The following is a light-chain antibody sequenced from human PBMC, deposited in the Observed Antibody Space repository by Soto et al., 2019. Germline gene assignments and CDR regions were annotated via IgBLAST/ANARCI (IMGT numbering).Light chain of an antibody. V-gene: IGLV1-44*01. J-gene: IGLJ1*01. CDR1: SSNIGSNT. CDR2: GKN. Sequence: QSVLTQPPAASGTPGQRITISCSGSSSNIGSNTVNWYQQLPGTAPKLLIHGKNYRASGVPDRFSGSKSDTSAPLAISGLQSEDEAEYYCAAWDDSLNGYVFGTGTKVTVL. CDR3: AAWDDSLNGYV.